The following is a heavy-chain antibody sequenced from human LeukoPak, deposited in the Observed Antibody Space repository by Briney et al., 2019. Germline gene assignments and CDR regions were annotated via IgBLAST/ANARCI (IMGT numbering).Heavy chain of an antibody. Sequence: SVEVSCKASGGTFSSYAISWVRQAPGQGLEWMGGIIPIFGTANYAQKFQGRVTITADESTSTAYMELSSQRSEDTAVYYCARDRPKCRGYYCYNWFDPWGQGTLVTVSS. CDR1: GGTFSSYA. CDR2: IIPIFGTA. J-gene: IGHJ5*02. CDR3: ARDRPKCRGYYCYNWFDP. V-gene: IGHV1-69*01. D-gene: IGHD3-16*02.